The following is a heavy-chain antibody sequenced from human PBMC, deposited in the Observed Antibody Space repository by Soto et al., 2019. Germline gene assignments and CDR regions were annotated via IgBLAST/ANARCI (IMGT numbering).Heavy chain of an antibody. D-gene: IGHD6-19*01. CDR1: GGSDSRGSYY. V-gene: IGHV4-61*01. CDR3: ARGDRYSSGWGAFDI. J-gene: IGHJ3*02. Sequence: SETLSLTCTVSGGSDSRGSYYWSLIRPPPGKGLEWIGYIYYSGSTNYNPSLKSRVTISVDTSKNQFSLKLSSVTAADTAVYYCARGDRYSSGWGAFDIWGQGTMVTVSS. CDR2: IYYSGST.